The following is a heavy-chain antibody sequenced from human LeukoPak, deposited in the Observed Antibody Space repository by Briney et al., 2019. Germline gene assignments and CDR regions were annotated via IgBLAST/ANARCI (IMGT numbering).Heavy chain of an antibody. D-gene: IGHD6-19*01. CDR3: ARVPSSGWRDAFDI. Sequence: PSETLSLTCTVSGYSISSGYYWVWIRQSPGRGLEWIGSIYHSGSTFYSPSLKSRVTISVYTSKNQFSLKLSSVTAADTAVYYCARVPSSGWRDAFDIWGQGTMVTVSS. J-gene: IGHJ3*02. CDR2: IYHSGST. CDR1: GYSISSGYY. V-gene: IGHV4-38-2*02.